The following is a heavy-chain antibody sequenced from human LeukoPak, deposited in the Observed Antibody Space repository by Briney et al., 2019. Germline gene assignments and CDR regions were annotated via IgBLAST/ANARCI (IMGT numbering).Heavy chain of an antibody. CDR1: GYTFTTYE. D-gene: IGHD2-15*01. Sequence: ASVKVSCKASGYTFTTYEISWVRQAPGQGLEWRGWNSAYNGKTNYAQNFQGRVTMTTDTSTSTAYMELRSLRSDDTAVYYCARGRSKNYSLTWGSNYWGQGTLVTVSS. CDR3: ARGRSKNYSLTWGSNY. CDR2: NSAYNGKT. V-gene: IGHV1-18*01. J-gene: IGHJ4*02.